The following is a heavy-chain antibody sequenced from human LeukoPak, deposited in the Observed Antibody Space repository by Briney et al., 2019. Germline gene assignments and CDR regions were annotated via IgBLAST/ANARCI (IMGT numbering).Heavy chain of an antibody. V-gene: IGHV3-74*01. CDR2: IDSDGIST. Sequence: PGGSLRLSCAASGFTFNTYWMYWVRQAPGKGLVWASRIDSDGISTSYADSVKGRFTISRDNAKNTLYLQMNSLRAEDTAVYYCARGGRYYDSSGYSDYWGQGTLVTVSS. CDR1: GFTFNTYW. D-gene: IGHD3-22*01. J-gene: IGHJ4*02. CDR3: ARGGRYYDSSGYSDY.